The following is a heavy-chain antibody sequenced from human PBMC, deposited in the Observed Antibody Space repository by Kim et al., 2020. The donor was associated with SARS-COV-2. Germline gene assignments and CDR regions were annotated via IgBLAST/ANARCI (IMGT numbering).Heavy chain of an antibody. CDR2: VSGSGATS. CDR3: AKEAASEYSSHGKLYID. V-gene: IGHV3-23*01. J-gene: IGHJ4*01. D-gene: IGHD4-4*01. CDR1: GLTFRNFA. Sequence: WGSLRLSCAASGLTFRNFAMSWVRQTPGKGLEWISTVSGSGATSYYADSVKGRFTISRDNSQDTLFLQMNSLRAEDTALYYCAKEAASEYSSHGKLYID.